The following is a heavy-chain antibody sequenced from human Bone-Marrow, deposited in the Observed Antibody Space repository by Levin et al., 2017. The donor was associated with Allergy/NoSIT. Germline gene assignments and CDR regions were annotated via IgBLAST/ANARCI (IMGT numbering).Heavy chain of an antibody. J-gene: IGHJ4*02. D-gene: IGHD3-10*01. V-gene: IGHV3-21*01. CDR2: ISSDSSDL. CDR3: AREGLFMVRVFDY. Sequence: GGSLRLSCIVSGFTFSDYSIYWVRQAPGKGLEWISSISSDSSDLYYADSVKGRFTISRDNAENSLYLQMNSLRAEDTAIYYCAREGLFMVRVFDYWGRGTLVTVSS. CDR1: GFTFSDYS.